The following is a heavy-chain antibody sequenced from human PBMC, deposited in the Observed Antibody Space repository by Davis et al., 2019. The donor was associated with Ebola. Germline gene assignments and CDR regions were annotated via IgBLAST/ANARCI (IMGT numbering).Heavy chain of an antibody. V-gene: IGHV3-23*01. CDR2: ISASGADI. CDR3: ASRITGTTEAVY. CDR1: GFTFSNYA. D-gene: IGHD1-7*01. J-gene: IGHJ4*02. Sequence: PGGSLRLSCAASGFTFSNYAMSWVRQAPGGGLEWVSGISASGADIKYADSVRGRFTISRDNAKNSLYLQMNSLRDEDTAIYYCASRITGTTEAVYWGQGTLVTVSS.